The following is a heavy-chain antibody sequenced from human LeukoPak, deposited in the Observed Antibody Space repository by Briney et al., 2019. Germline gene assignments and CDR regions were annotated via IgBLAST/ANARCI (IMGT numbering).Heavy chain of an antibody. J-gene: IGHJ3*02. D-gene: IGHD2/OR15-2a*01. Sequence: SETLSLTCTVSGGSISSYYWSWIRQPPGKGLEWIGYIYYSGSTNYNPSLKSRVTISVDTSKNQFSLKLTSLTAADTAMYYCAREGVLGAFDIWGQGTMVTVSS. CDR1: GGSISSYY. CDR2: IYYSGST. V-gene: IGHV4-59*12. CDR3: AREGVLGAFDI.